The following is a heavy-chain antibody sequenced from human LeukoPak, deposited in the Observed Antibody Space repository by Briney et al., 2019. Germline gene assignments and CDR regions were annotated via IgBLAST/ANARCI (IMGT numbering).Heavy chain of an antibody. D-gene: IGHD6-19*01. J-gene: IGHJ4*02. CDR1: GFSFRNYG. CDR2: ISSSSSIM. CDR3: ARKLEQWLVAPGDY. V-gene: IGHV3-21*01. Sequence: PGGSLRLSCAASGFSFRNYGMSWVRQAPGKGLEWVSYISSSSSIMYYADSVKGRFTLSRDNAKNSLYLQMNSLRAEDTAVYYCARKLEQWLVAPGDYWGQGTLVTVSS.